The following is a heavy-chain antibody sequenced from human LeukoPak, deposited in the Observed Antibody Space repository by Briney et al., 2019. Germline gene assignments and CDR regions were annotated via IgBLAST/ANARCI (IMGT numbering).Heavy chain of an antibody. Sequence: GGSLRLSCAASGFTFSIYWMTWVRQGPGKGLEWVANIKPDGSLIYYVDSVKGRFTISRDNAKNSLYLQMNSLRAEDTAVYYCAKWELYSGFYYIDYWGQGTLATVSS. CDR3: AKWELYSGFYYIDY. CDR2: IKPDGSLI. CDR1: GFTFSIYW. D-gene: IGHD1-26*01. V-gene: IGHV3-7*01. J-gene: IGHJ4*02.